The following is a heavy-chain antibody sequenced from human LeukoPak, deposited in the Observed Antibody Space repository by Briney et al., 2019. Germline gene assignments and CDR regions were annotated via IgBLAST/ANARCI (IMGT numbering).Heavy chain of an antibody. Sequence: ASVMVSCKASGYTFTSYAMNWVRQAPGQGLEWMGWINTNTGNPTYAQGFTGRFVFSLDTSVSTAYLQISSLKAEDTAVYYCAREIDSSSWGPLSYYYGMDVWGQGTTVTVSS. CDR1: GYTFTSYA. D-gene: IGHD6-13*01. CDR2: INTNTGNP. V-gene: IGHV7-4-1*02. CDR3: AREIDSSSWGPLSYYYGMDV. J-gene: IGHJ6*02.